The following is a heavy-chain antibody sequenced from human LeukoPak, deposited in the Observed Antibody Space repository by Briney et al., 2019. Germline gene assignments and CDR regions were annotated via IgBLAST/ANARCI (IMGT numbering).Heavy chain of an antibody. CDR2: INWNGGST. CDR3: ARVEYYDFWSGIDY. D-gene: IGHD3-3*01. V-gene: IGHV3-20*04. Sequence: RPGGSLRLSCAASGFTFDDYGMSWVRQAPGKGLEWVSGINWNGGSTGYADSVKGLFTISRDNAKNSLYLQMNSLRAEDTALYYCARVEYYDFWSGIDYWGQGTLVTVSS. CDR1: GFTFDDYG. J-gene: IGHJ4*02.